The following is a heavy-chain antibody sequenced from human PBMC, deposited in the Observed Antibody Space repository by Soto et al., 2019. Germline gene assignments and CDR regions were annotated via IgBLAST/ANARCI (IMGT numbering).Heavy chain of an antibody. V-gene: IGHV4-30-4*01. D-gene: IGHD3-22*01. CDR2: IFYSGST. J-gene: IGHJ6*02. CDR1: GGSISSADYY. Sequence: QVQLLESGPGLVRPSQTLSLTCTVSGGSISSADYYWSWIRQPPGQGLEWIGYIFYSGSTHYKPSLKSRVSMSVDTSKNQFSLKLRSVTAADTAVYYCARDERYDSSGYWDYYYSFGLDVWGQGTTVTVSS. CDR3: ARDERYDSSGYWDYYYSFGLDV.